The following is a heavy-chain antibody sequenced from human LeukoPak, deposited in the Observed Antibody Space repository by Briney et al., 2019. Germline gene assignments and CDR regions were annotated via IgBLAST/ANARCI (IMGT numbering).Heavy chain of an antibody. Sequence: SETLSLTCTVSGGSITIDYWSWIRQPAGKGLEWIGRIFTSGSSTYNPSLKSRVTMSLDTSKNQFSLKLSSVTAADTAVYFCSRGGANDLWGQGTLVTVSS. CDR2: IFTSGSS. J-gene: IGHJ5*02. D-gene: IGHD4/OR15-4a*01. CDR1: GGSITIDY. CDR3: SRGGANDL. V-gene: IGHV4-4*07.